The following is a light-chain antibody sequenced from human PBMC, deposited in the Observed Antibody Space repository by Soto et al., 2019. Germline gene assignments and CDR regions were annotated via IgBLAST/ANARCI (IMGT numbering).Light chain of an antibody. CDR1: SSDIGNYNL. Sequence: QSALTQPASVSGSPGQSITISCTGTSSDIGNYNLVSWYQQHPGKAPKLMIYEGSKRPSGVSNRFSGSQSGNTASLTISGLQAEDEADYYCCSYAGSITYVFGTGTKLTVL. CDR2: EGS. CDR3: CSYAGSITYV. V-gene: IGLV2-23*01. J-gene: IGLJ1*01.